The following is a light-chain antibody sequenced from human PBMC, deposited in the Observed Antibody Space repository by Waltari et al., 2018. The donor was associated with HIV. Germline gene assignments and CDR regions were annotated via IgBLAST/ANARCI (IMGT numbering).Light chain of an antibody. CDR3: CSYAGSSTYVV. Sequence: QSALTQPASVSGSPGQSITISCTGTSSDVGGYNYVSWYQQHPGKAPKLMIYDVSKLPSGVSNRFSGSKSGNTASLTISGLQAEDEADYYCCSYAGSSTYVVFGGGTKLTVL. V-gene: IGLV2-23*02. CDR1: SSDVGGYNY. J-gene: IGLJ2*01. CDR2: DVS.